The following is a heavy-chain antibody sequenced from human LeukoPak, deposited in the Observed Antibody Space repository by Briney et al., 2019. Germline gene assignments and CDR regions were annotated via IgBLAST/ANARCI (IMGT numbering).Heavy chain of an antibody. V-gene: IGHV3-7*01. CDR1: GFTFSSYW. CDR2: IRPDGSEE. Sequence: GGSLRLSCAASGFTFSSYWMSWVRQTLGKGLEWVANIRPDGSEEQYVDSTKGRFSISRDNAQNSVYLQMNSLRAEDTAVYYCAKDSPYCSSTSCSNWFDPWGQGTLVTVSS. D-gene: IGHD2-2*01. J-gene: IGHJ5*02. CDR3: AKDSPYCSSTSCSNWFDP.